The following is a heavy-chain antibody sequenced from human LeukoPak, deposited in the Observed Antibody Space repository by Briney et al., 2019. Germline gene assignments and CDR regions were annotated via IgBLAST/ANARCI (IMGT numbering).Heavy chain of an antibody. D-gene: IGHD2-2*02. CDR2: INHSGST. J-gene: IGHJ5*02. CDR1: GGSFSDYY. V-gene: IGHV4-34*01. CDR3: ASGQVRYPS. Sequence: SETLSLTCAVSGGSFSDYYWSWIRQPPGKGLEWIGEINHSGSTNYNPSLKSRGTISVDTSKNQFSLKLSSVTAADTAVYYCASGQVRYPSWGQGTLVTVSP.